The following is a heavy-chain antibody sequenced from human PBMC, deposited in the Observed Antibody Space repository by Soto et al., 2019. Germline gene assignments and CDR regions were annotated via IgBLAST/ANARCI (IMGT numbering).Heavy chain of an antibody. J-gene: IGHJ5*02. Sequence: SETLSLTCTVPRGSISSNDCCWIRQPPGKGLEWIGYIYYSGSTNYNPSLKSRVTISVDTSKNQFSLKLSSVTAADTAVYYCASAVSGDYVRWFDPWGRRTLVTVSS. CDR2: IYYSGST. D-gene: IGHD4-17*01. CDR3: ASAVSGDYVRWFDP. V-gene: IGHV4-59*08. CDR1: RGSISSND.